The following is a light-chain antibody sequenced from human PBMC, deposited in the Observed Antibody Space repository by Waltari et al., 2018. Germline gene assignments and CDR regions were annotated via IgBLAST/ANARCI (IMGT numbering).Light chain of an antibody. CDR3: QNHERLPAT. CDR2: AAS. J-gene: IGKJ1*01. V-gene: IGKV3-20*01. CDR1: QSVSKY. Sequence: FVLTKSPGTLSLSPGERATPSCRASQSVSKYLDWYQQRPGQAPRLLIYAASTRATGIPDRFSGSGSGTDFSLTISRLEPEDFAVYYCQNHERLPATFGQGTKVESK.